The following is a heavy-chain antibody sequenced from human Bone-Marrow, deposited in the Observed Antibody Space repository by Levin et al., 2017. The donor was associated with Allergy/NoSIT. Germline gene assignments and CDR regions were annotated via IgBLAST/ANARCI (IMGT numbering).Heavy chain of an antibody. D-gene: IGHD1-26*01. Sequence: GESLKISCEVSGFTFSSYGMHWVRQAPGKGLEWVAGISYDGKKNYADSVKGRFTISRDNSKNTVYLEMNSLRSEDTGVFYCAGVVGSTAYFDYWGQGALVTVSS. CDR2: ISYDGKK. J-gene: IGHJ4*02. V-gene: IGHV3-30*03. CDR1: GFTFSSYG. CDR3: AGVVGSTAYFDY.